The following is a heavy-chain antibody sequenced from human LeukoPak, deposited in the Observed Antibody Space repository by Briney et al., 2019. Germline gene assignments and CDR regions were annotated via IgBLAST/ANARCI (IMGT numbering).Heavy chain of an antibody. J-gene: IGHJ5*02. Sequence: GGSLRLSCAASGFTFSNAWMSWVRQAPGKGLEWVGRIKSKTDGGTTDYAAPVKGRFTISRDDSKNTLYLQMNSLRAEDTAVYYCAKDLGHSSSWFDPWGQGTLVTVSS. CDR2: IKSKTDGGTT. CDR1: GFTFSNAW. CDR3: AKDLGHSSSWFDP. V-gene: IGHV3-15*01. D-gene: IGHD6-13*01.